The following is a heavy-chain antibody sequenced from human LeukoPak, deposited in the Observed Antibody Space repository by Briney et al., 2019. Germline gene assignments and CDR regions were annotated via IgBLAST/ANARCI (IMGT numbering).Heavy chain of an antibody. V-gene: IGHV3-43*02. CDR2: ISGDGGST. D-gene: IGHD3-22*01. CDR1: GFTFDDYA. Sequence: PGGSLRLSCAASGFTFDDYAMHWVRQAPGKGLEWVSLISGDGGSTYYADSVKGRFTISRDNSKNSLYLQMNSLRTEDTALYYCAKGTYYYDSSGYPTRGDYWGQGTLVTVSS. J-gene: IGHJ4*02. CDR3: AKGTYYYDSSGYPTRGDY.